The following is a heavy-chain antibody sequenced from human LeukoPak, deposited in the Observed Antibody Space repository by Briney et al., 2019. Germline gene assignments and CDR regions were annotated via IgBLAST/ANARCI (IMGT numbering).Heavy chain of an antibody. V-gene: IGHV1-2*02. CDR3: ARAGYSSGPDY. Sequence: ASVTVSYKASRYTFTDYYMHWVRQAPGQGLEWMGWINPNSGGTNYAQKFQGRVTMTRDTSISTAYMELSRLRSDDTAVYYCARAGYSSGPDYWGQGTLVTVSS. D-gene: IGHD6-19*01. CDR1: RYTFTDYY. CDR2: INPNSGGT. J-gene: IGHJ4*02.